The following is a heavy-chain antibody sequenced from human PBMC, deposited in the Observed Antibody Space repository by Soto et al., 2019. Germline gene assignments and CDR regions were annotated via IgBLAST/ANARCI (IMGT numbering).Heavy chain of an antibody. D-gene: IGHD3-3*01. V-gene: IGHV3-48*01. Sequence: GGSLRLSCAASGFTFSSYSMNWVRQAPGKGLEWVSYISSSSSTIYYADSVKGRFTISRDNAKNSLYLQMNSPRAEDTAVYYCARELRFLEWTAPRAFDPWGQGTLVTVSS. J-gene: IGHJ5*02. CDR3: ARELRFLEWTAPRAFDP. CDR2: ISSSSSTI. CDR1: GFTFSSYS.